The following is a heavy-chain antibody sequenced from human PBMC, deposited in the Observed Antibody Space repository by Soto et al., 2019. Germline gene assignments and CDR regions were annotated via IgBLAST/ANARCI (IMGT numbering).Heavy chain of an antibody. CDR3: AKSQLPATYYYYYGMDV. CDR1: GFTFSSYG. D-gene: IGHD1-26*01. V-gene: IGHV3-30*18. J-gene: IGHJ6*02. Sequence: GGSLRLSCAASGFTFSSYGMHWVRQAPGKGLEWVAVISYDGSNKYYADSVKGRFTISRDNSKNTLYLQMNSLRAEDTAVYYCAKSQLPATYYYYYGMDVWGQGTTVTVSS. CDR2: ISYDGSNK.